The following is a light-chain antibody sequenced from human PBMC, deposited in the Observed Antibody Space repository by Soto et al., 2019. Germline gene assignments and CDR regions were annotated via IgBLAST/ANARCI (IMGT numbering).Light chain of an antibody. J-gene: IGLJ2*01. CDR1: RSNIGSNT. V-gene: IGLV1-44*01. Sequence: QSVLTQPPSASGTPGQRVTISCSGSRSNIGSNTVNWYQQLPATAPKLLIYSNNQRPSGVPDRFSGSKSGTSASLAISGLQSEDEADYYCAAWDDSLNGVVFGGGTKLTVL. CDR2: SNN. CDR3: AAWDDSLNGVV.